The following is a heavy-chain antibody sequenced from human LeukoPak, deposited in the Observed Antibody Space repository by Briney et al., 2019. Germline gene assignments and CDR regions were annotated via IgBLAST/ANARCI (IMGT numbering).Heavy chain of an antibody. CDR1: GFIFTNYF. D-gene: IGHD3-3*01. CDR2: IKHDGSEK. V-gene: IGHV3-7*03. J-gene: IGHJ6*02. Sequence: GGSLRLSCAASGFIFTNYFMSWVRQAPGKGLEWVTSIKHDGSEKYYVDSVRGRFTISRDNTMNSLYLQMNSLRAEDTAVYYCAKDIVLRFLEWLPHPYGMDVWGQGTTVTVSS. CDR3: AKDIVLRFLEWLPHPYGMDV.